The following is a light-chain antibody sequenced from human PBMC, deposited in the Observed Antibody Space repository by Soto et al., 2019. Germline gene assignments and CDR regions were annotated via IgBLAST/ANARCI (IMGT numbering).Light chain of an antibody. CDR1: SSDVGGYNY. Sequence: QPASVSGSPGQSITISCTGTSSDVGGYNYVSWYQQHPGKAPKLMIYDVSNRPSGVSNRFSGSKSGNTASLTISGLQAEDEADYYCTSYTSIIPYVFGTGTKLTVL. J-gene: IGLJ1*01. CDR2: DVS. CDR3: TSYTSIIPYV. V-gene: IGLV2-14*01.